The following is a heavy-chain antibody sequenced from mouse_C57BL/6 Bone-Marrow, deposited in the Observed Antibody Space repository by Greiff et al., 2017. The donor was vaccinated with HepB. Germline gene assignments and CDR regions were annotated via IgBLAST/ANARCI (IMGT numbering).Heavy chain of an antibody. D-gene: IGHD2-12*01. Sequence: QVQLQQSGAELARPGASVKLSCKASGYTFTSYGISWVKQRTGQGLEWIGEIYPRSGNTYYNEKFKGKATLTADKSSSTAYMELRSLTSEDSAVYFCARREDDVAYWGQGTLVTVSA. CDR1: GYTFTSYG. J-gene: IGHJ3*01. CDR2: IYPRSGNT. CDR3: ARREDDVAY. V-gene: IGHV1-81*01.